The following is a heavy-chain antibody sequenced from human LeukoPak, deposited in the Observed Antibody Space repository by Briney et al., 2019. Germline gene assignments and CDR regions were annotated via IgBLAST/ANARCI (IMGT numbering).Heavy chain of an antibody. CDR2: ISGSGGST. Sequence: PGRSLRLSCTASGFTFGDYAMSWVRQAPGKGLEWVSAISGSGGSTYYADSVKGRFTISRDNSKNTLYLQMNSLRAEDTAVYYCAKDLKGMSYYYGSGSPPKLDYWGQGTLVTVSS. CDR1: GFTFGDYA. V-gene: IGHV3-23*01. J-gene: IGHJ4*02. CDR3: AKDLKGMSYYYGSGSPPKLDY. D-gene: IGHD3-10*01.